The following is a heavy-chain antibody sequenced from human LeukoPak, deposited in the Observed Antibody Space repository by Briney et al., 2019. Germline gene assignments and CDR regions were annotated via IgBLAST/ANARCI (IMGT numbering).Heavy chain of an antibody. V-gene: IGHV5-51*01. CDR1: GYSITNYW. D-gene: IGHD1-26*01. CDR2: IYPADSDT. CDR3: ARGGELQLHYFDY. J-gene: IGHJ4*02. Sequence: GESLKISCKGSGYSITNYWIAWVRQMPGKGLEWMGIIYPADSDTRYSPSFQGQVTISADKSISTAYLQWSSLKASDTAMYYCARGGELQLHYFDYWGQGSLVTVSS.